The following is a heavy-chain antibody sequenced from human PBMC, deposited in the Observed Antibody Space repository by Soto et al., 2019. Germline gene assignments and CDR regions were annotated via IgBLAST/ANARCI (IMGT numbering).Heavy chain of an antibody. V-gene: IGHV3-15*01. Sequence: EVQLVESGGGLVKPGGSLRLSCAASGFTFSNAWMNWVRQAPGKGLEWVGRIKSKTDGGTTDYAAAVKGRFTISRDDSKNTLYLQMNSLKTEDTAVYYCTTDRVYSNYDWGVYYYMDVWGKGTTVTVSS. CDR2: IKSKTDGGTT. CDR1: GFTFSNAW. D-gene: IGHD4-4*01. J-gene: IGHJ6*03. CDR3: TTDRVYSNYDWGVYYYMDV.